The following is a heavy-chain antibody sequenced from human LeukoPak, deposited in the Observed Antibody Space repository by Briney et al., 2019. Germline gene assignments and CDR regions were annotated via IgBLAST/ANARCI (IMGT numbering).Heavy chain of an antibody. CDR2: IYYSGST. V-gene: IGHV4-59*12. CDR1: GGSISSYY. Sequence: SETLSLTCTVSGGSISSYYWSWIRQPPGKGLEWIGYIYYSGSTNYNPSLKSRVTMSVDTSKNQFSLKLSSVTAADTAVYYCARESGSGSPAVGWFDPWGQGTLVTVSS. D-gene: IGHD3-10*01. J-gene: IGHJ5*02. CDR3: ARESGSGSPAVGWFDP.